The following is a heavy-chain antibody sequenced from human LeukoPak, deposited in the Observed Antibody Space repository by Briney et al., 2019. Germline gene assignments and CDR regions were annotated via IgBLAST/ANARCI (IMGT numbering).Heavy chain of an antibody. V-gene: IGHV3-7*01. D-gene: IGHD6-6*01. Sequence: GGSLRLSCAASGFTFSSYWMSWVRQAPGKGLEWVANIKQDGSEKYYVDSVKGRFTISRDNAKNSQYLQMHSLRAEDTAVYYCAQARYYFDYWGQGTLVTVSS. J-gene: IGHJ4*02. CDR2: IKQDGSEK. CDR3: AQARYYFDY. CDR1: GFTFSSYW.